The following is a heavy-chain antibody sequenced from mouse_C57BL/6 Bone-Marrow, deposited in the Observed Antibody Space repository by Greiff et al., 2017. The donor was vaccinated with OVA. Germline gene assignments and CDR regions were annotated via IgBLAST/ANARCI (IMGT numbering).Heavy chain of an antibody. CDR1: GYSITSGYY. Sequence: EVKLQESGPGLVKPSQSLSLTCSVTGYSITSGYYWNWIRQFPGNKLEWMGYISYDGSNNYNPSLKNRISITRDTSKNQFFLKLNSVTTEDTATYYCARGRGYGNYDYWGQGTTLTVSS. CDR3: ARGRGYGNYDY. D-gene: IGHD2-1*01. J-gene: IGHJ2*01. CDR2: ISYDGSN. V-gene: IGHV3-6*01.